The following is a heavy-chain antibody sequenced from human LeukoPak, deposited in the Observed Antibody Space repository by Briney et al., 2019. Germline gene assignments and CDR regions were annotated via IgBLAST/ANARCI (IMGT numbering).Heavy chain of an antibody. V-gene: IGHV1-69*04. CDR2: IIPILGIA. CDR1: GGTFSSYA. Sequence: SVKVSCKASGGTFSSYAISWVRQAPGQGLEWMGRIIPILGIADYAQKFQGRVAITADKSTSTAYMELSSLRSEDTAVYYCAGDMNWFDPWGQGTLVTVSS. J-gene: IGHJ5*02. CDR3: AGDMNWFDP.